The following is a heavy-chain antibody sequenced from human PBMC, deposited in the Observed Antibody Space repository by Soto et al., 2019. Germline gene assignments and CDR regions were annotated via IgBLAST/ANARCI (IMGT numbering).Heavy chain of an antibody. CDR2: IRGSGGST. CDR3: AKDGGGFSGYDPFDY. D-gene: IGHD5-12*01. V-gene: IGHV3-23*01. Sequence: EVQLLESGGGLVQPGGSLRLSCAASGFNFNYYAMSWVRQAPGKGLEWVSAIRGSGGSTYSADSVKGRFTISKDTSKNTLYLQMNNLRAEDTGGYYWAKDGGGFSGYDPFDYWGQGTLVTVSS. CDR1: GFNFNYYA. J-gene: IGHJ4*02.